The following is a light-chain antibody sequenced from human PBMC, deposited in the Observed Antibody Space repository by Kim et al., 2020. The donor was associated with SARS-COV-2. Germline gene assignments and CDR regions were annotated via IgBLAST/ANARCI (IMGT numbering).Light chain of an antibody. CDR3: SALDSSLSAYV. J-gene: IGLJ1*01. CDR2: SNN. CDR1: SNIVGNQG. Sequence: RTATLTCTGNSNIVGNQGVAWLQQQQGHPPKLLSYSNNNRPSGISERFSASRSGNTASLTITGLQPEDEADYYCSALDSSLSAYVFGTGTKVTVL. V-gene: IGLV10-54*02.